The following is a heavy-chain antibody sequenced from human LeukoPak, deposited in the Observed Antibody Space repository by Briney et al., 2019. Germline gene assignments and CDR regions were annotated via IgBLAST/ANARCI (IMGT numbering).Heavy chain of an antibody. Sequence: SETLSLTCTVSGGSISSSSYYWGWIRQPPGKGLEWIGSIYHSGSTYYNPSLKSRVTISVDTSKNQFSLKLSSVTAADTAVYYCARLGYDSSGYYLDYWGQGTLVTVSS. CDR2: IYHSGST. J-gene: IGHJ4*02. V-gene: IGHV4-39*01. CDR3: ARLGYDSSGYYLDY. CDR1: GGSISSSSYY. D-gene: IGHD3-22*01.